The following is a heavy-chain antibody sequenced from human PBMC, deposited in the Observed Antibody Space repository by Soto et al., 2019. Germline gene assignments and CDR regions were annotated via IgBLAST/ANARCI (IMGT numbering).Heavy chain of an antibody. V-gene: IGHV3-72*01. Sequence: EVQLVESGGGLVQPGGSLRLSCAVSGLTFSDHYMGWVRQAPGKGLDWVGRIRDRVHSYSTEYAASVKGRLPISRDDSRNSLYLQMDGLKMGDTAVFYCVSLWSVTGSRDYWGRGTLVTVSS. CDR3: VSLWSVTGSRDY. J-gene: IGHJ4*02. D-gene: IGHD1-20*01. CDR1: GLTFSDHY. CDR2: IRDRVHSYST.